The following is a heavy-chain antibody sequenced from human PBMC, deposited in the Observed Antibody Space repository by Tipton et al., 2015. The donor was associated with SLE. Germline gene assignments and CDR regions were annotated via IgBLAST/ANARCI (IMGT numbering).Heavy chain of an antibody. J-gene: IGHJ4*02. Sequence: TLSLTCTVSGYSISSGFYWGWIRQPPGKGLEWIGEINHSGSTNYNPSLKSRVTISVDTSKNQFSLKLSSVTAADTAVYYCASGAMDFDYWGQGTLVTVSS. CDR1: GYSISSGFY. D-gene: IGHD5-18*01. CDR2: INHSGST. CDR3: ASGAMDFDY. V-gene: IGHV4-38-2*02.